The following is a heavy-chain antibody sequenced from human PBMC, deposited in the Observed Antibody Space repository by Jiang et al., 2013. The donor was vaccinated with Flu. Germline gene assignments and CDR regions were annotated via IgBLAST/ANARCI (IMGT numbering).Heavy chain of an antibody. V-gene: IGHV1-69*01. Sequence: NYAQNFQGRVTITADESTRTAYMELSSLRSEDTAVYYCAKSPTYYYSYMDVWGKGTTVTFSS. J-gene: IGHJ6*03. CDR3: AKSPTYYYSYMDV.